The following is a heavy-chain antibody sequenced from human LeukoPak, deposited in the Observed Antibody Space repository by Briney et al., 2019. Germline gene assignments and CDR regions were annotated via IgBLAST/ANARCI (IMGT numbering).Heavy chain of an antibody. V-gene: IGHV3-23*01. D-gene: IGHD2-15*01. CDR2: ISNNGGYT. J-gene: IGHJ4*02. Sequence: GGSLRLSCAASGFTFSSSAMSWVRRAPGKGLEWVSAISNNGGYTYYADSVQGRFTISRDNSKSTLCLQMNSLRAEDTAVYYCAKQLGYCSDGSCYFPYWGQGTLVTVSS. CDR1: GFTFSSSA. CDR3: AKQLGYCSDGSCYFPY.